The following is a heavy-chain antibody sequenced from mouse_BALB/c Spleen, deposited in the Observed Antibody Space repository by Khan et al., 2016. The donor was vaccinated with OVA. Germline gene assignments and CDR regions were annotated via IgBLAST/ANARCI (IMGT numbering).Heavy chain of an antibody. CDR1: GYIFTSYW. CDR2: IYPGTDNI. CDR3: AREGALYCFVY. Sequence: VQLQESGAELVRPGASVKLSCKTSGYIFTSYWIHWVKQRSGQGLEWIARIYPGTDNIYYNDKLKDKATLTADKSSSTAYMQLSSLKSEDSAVYFYAREGALYCFVYWGQGTTLTVSS. D-gene: IGHD3-1*01. J-gene: IGHJ2*01. V-gene: IGHV1S132*01.